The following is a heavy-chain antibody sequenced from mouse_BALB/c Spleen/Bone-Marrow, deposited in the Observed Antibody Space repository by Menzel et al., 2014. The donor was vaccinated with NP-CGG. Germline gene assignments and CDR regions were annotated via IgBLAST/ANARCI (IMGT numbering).Heavy chain of an antibody. D-gene: IGHD2-3*01. J-gene: IGHJ4*01. CDR3: ARALGDGYYYAMDY. CDR1: GYTFTSYW. CDR2: IDPSDSET. Sequence: QVQLQQPGAELVKPGAPVKLSCKASGYTFTSYWMNWVKQRPGRGLEWIGRIDPSDSETHYNQKFKDKATLTVDKSSSTAYIPLSSLTSEDSAVYYCARALGDGYYYAMDYWGQGTSVTVSS. V-gene: IGHV1-69*02.